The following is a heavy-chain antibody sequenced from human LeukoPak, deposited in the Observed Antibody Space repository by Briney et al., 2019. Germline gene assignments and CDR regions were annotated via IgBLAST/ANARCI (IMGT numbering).Heavy chain of an antibody. CDR1: EFTFSTYG. J-gene: IGHJ6*03. CDR2: IRYDGSNE. D-gene: IGHD2-15*01. CDR3: AKVMPPGRILFYSYYMDV. Sequence: GGSLRLSCAASEFTFSTYGMHWVRQAPGKGLEWVAFIRYDGSNEYYADSVKGRFTISRDKSKNTLSLQMNSLRVEDTAVYYCAKVMPPGRILFYSYYMDVWGRGTTVTVSS. V-gene: IGHV3-30*02.